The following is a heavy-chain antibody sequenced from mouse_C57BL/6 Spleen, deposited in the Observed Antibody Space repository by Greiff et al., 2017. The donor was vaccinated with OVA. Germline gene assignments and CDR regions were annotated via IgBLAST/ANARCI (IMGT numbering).Heavy chain of an antibody. J-gene: IGHJ3*01. CDR2: IYPRGGNT. CDR1: GYTFTSYG. Sequence: VQLQQSGAELARPGASVKLSCKASGYTFTSYGISWVKQRTGQGLEWIGEIYPRGGNTYYNEKLKGKATMTADKSSSTAYMELRSLTSEDSAVYFYANYGSSYPFAYWGQGTLVTVSA. V-gene: IGHV1-81*01. D-gene: IGHD1-1*01. CDR3: ANYGSSYPFAY.